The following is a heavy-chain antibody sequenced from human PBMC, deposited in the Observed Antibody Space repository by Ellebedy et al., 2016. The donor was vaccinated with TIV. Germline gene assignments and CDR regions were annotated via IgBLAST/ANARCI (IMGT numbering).Heavy chain of an antibody. CDR3: ARVYCSGATCPAAFDI. V-gene: IGHV3-74*01. D-gene: IGHD2-15*01. Sequence: GESLKISCAASGFTFSNYWMHWVRQVPGEGLVWVSRIGSDGIGTSYADSVKGRFTISRDNAKNTLFLHMNSLRAEDTALYYCARVYCSGATCPAAFDIWGQGTMVTVSS. CDR2: IGSDGIGT. CDR1: GFTFSNYW. J-gene: IGHJ3*02.